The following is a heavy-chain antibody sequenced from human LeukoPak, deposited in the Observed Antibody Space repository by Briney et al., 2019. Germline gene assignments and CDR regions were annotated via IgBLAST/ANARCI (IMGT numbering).Heavy chain of an antibody. CDR3: ARDRFAATAQGDYYYGMDV. V-gene: IGHV5-51*01. Sequence: GESLKISCKGSGYNFASYWIAWVRQMPGKGLEWMGLIFPGDSDTRYSPSFQGQVTISADKSISTAYLQWSSLKASDTAIYYCARDRFAATAQGDYYYGMDVWGQGTTVIVSS. CDR1: GYNFASYW. CDR2: IFPGDSDT. D-gene: IGHD6-13*01. J-gene: IGHJ6*02.